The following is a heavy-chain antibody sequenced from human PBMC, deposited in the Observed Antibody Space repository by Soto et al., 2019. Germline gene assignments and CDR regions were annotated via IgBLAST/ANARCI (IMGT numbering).Heavy chain of an antibody. CDR1: GVSLTSYY. CDR3: ARVPVAVAATEDYDGLDV. D-gene: IGHD2-15*01. V-gene: IGHV4-4*07. Sequence: QVQLEESGPGLVRPSETLSLTCSVSGVSLTSYYWSWLRQSAGGGLEWMGRINADGLSTYSPSFKSRLTMSLDTSKNQVSLRLISVTAADTAVYFCARVPVAVAATEDYDGLDVWGQGTTVTVSS. CDR2: INADGLS. J-gene: IGHJ6*02.